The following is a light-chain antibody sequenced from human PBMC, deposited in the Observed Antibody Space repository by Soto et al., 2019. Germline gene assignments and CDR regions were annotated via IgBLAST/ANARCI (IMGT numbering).Light chain of an antibody. J-gene: IGLJ3*02. CDR1: SSDVADYSH. CDR2: EVS. V-gene: IGLV2-14*01. CDR3: TSYTSSNIV. Sequence: QSALTQPASVSGSLGQSITISCTGTSSDVADYSHVSWYQQHPGKAPKLMIYEVSNRPSGVSNRFSGSKSGNTASLAISGLQAEDEAQYYCTSYTSSNIVFGGGTKLTVL.